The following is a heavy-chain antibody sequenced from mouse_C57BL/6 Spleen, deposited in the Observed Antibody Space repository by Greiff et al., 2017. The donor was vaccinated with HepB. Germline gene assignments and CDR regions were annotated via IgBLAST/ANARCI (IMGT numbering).Heavy chain of an antibody. CDR1: GYTFTDYE. CDR2: IDPETGGT. J-gene: IGHJ2*01. D-gene: IGHD1-1*01. V-gene: IGHV1-15*01. Sequence: QVQLQQSGAELVRPGASVTLSCKASGYTFTDYEMHWVKQTPVHGLEWIGAIDPETGGTASNQKFKGKAILTADKSSSTAYMELSSLTSEDSAVYYCTRSVSYYYGSSSYYFDYWGQGTTLTVSS. CDR3: TRSVSYYYGSSSYYFDY.